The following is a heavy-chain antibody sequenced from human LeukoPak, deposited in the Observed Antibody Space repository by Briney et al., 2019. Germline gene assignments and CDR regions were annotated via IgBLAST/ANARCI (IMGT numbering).Heavy chain of an antibody. J-gene: IGHJ4*02. D-gene: IGHD3/OR15-3a*01. CDR3: ARQTGSGLFILP. CDR2: IYSSGST. CDR1: GGSISSYY. Sequence: SETLSLTCTVSGGSISSYYWSWIRQPPGKGLEWIGRIYSSGSTNYSPSLKSRVTISVDTSKNQFSLRLTSVTAADTAVYYCARQTGSGLFILPGGQGTLVTVSS. V-gene: IGHV4-59*08.